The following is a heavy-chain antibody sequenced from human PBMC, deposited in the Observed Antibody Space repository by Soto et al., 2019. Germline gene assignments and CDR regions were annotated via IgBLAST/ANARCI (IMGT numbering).Heavy chain of an antibody. Sequence: GGSLRLSCEVSGFAFSDFGLDWVRQAPGKGLEWVAIISHDGSKRFYADSVKGRFTISRDNSKNTLYLQMSSLRPEDTALYYCAKTATYVDGYDNTGYSSEDYWGHGTLVTVSS. CDR1: GFAFSDFG. CDR2: ISHDGSKR. J-gene: IGHJ4*01. V-gene: IGHV3-30*18. CDR3: AKTATYVDGYDNTGYSSEDY. D-gene: IGHD3-22*01.